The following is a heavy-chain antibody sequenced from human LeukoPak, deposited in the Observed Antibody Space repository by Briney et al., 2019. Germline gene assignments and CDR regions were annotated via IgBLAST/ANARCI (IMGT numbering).Heavy chain of an antibody. D-gene: IGHD1-26*01. J-gene: IGHJ6*02. Sequence: PGGSLRLSCAASGFTFSAFAMNWVRQAPGKGLEWVSTIRDNGDSTYYSNSVKGRFTISRDNSKDTLFLQMNSLRAEDTAVYFCASPTSGSYSHYYALDVWGQGTTVTVSS. CDR3: ASPTSGSYSHYYALDV. V-gene: IGHV3-23*01. CDR1: GFTFSAFA. CDR2: IRDNGDST.